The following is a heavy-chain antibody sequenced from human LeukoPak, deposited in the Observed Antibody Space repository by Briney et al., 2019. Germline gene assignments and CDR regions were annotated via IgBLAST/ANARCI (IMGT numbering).Heavy chain of an antibody. CDR1: GGTFSSYA. CDR2: IIPIFGTA. D-gene: IGHD3-16*01. J-gene: IGHJ6*03. Sequence: ASVKVSCKASGGTFSSYAISWVRQAPGQGLEWMGGIIPIFGTANYAQKFQGRVTITADKSTSTAYKELSSLRSEDTAVYYCARDHGLYYYYYMDVWGKGTTVTVSS. V-gene: IGHV1-69*06. CDR3: ARDHGLYYYYYMDV.